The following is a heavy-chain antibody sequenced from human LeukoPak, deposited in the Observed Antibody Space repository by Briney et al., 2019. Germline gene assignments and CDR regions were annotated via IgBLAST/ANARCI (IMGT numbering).Heavy chain of an antibody. Sequence: GASVKVSCKASGYTFTSYYIHWVRQAPVQGLEWMGIINPGGGSTTYAQKFQGRVTMTRDTSTSTVYMALSSLRSEDTAVYYCARDDKRIAAAGRLFGYWGQGTLVTVSS. CDR3: ARDDKRIAAAGRLFGY. V-gene: IGHV1-46*01. D-gene: IGHD6-13*01. J-gene: IGHJ4*02. CDR2: INPGGGST. CDR1: GYTFTSYY.